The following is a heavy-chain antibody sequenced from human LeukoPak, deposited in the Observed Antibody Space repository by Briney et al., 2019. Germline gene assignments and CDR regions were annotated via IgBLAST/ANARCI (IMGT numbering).Heavy chain of an antibody. CDR1: GFTFSTYN. D-gene: IGHD1-26*01. J-gene: IGHJ4*02. CDR3: ARNPAGIGDY. Sequence: PGGSLRLSCAASGFTFSTYNMNWVRQAPGKGLEWVSFISSGSRIIYYADSVKGRFTVSRDNAKNSLYLQMNSLRDEGTAVYYCARNPAGIGDYWGQGTLVTVSS. V-gene: IGHV3-48*02. CDR2: ISSGSRII.